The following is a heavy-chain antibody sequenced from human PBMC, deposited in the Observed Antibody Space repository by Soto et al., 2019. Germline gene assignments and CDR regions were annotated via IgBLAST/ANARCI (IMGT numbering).Heavy chain of an antibody. J-gene: IGHJ6*02. CDR1: GGTFSSYA. Sequence: QVQLVQSGAEVKKPGSSVKVSCKASGGTFSSYAISWVRQAPGQGLEWMGGIIPIFGTANYAQKFQGRVTITADESTSTAYMELSSLRSEDTAVYYCARGGYIVVVTATPGYCMDVWGQGTTVTVSS. D-gene: IGHD2-21*02. CDR2: IIPIFGTA. V-gene: IGHV1-69*01. CDR3: ARGGYIVVVTATPGYCMDV.